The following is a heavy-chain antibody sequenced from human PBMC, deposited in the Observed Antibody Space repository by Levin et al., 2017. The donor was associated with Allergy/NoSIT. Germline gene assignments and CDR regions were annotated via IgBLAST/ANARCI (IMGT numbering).Heavy chain of an antibody. D-gene: IGHD4-17*01. V-gene: IGHV4-4*07. Sequence: SQTLSLTCTVSGGSMSSSFWNWIRQPAGKGLEWIGRIYTSGTTNYNPSLKSRVTMSVDTSKNQFSLKLSSVTAADTAVYYCARGNGYGDYFDYWGQGTLVTVSS. CDR3: ARGNGYGDYFDY. CDR2: IYTSGTT. J-gene: IGHJ4*02. CDR1: GGSMSSSF.